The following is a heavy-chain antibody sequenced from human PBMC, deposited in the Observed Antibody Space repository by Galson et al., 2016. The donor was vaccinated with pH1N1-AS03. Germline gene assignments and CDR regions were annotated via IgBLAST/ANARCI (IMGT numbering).Heavy chain of an antibody. V-gene: IGHV1-2*06. CDR1: GYTFTGYF. CDR2: INPNSVGT. CDR3: ARGGYCSSKNCYSEDYFYNGMDV. Sequence: SVKVSCKASGYTFTGYFLHWVRQAPGQGLEWMGRINPNSVGTKYAQKCQGRVTMTGDTSISTVHMELTGLRSDDTAVYYCARGGYCSSKNCYSEDYFYNGMDVWGQGTTVTVSS. J-gene: IGHJ6*02. D-gene: IGHD2-2*01.